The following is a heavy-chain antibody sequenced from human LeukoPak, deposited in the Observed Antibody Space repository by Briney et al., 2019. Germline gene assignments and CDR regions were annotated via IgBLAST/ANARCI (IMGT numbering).Heavy chain of an antibody. CDR3: ARGLKWFGELLSY. CDR1: GYTFTSYD. D-gene: IGHD3-10*01. V-gene: IGHV1-8*03. J-gene: IGHJ4*02. Sequence: ASVKVSCKASGYTFTSYDINWVRQATGQGLEWMGWMNPNSGNTGYAQKFQGRVTITRNTSISTAYMELSSLRSEDTAVYYCARGLKWFGELLSYWGQGTLVTVSS. CDR2: MNPNSGNT.